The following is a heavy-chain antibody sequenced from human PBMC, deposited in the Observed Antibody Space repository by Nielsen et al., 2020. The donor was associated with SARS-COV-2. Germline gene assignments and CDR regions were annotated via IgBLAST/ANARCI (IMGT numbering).Heavy chain of an antibody. D-gene: IGHD3-10*01. V-gene: IGHV3-30*18. CDR3: AKDMAPYYYYYYGMDV. J-gene: IGHJ6*02. CDR1: GFTFSNYG. Sequence: GESLKISCAASGFTFSNYGFHWVRQTPGKGLEWVAVISYDGSNKYYADSVKGRFTISRDNSKNTLYLQMNSLRAEDTAVYYCAKDMAPYYYYYYGMDVWGQGTTVTVSS. CDR2: ISYDGSNK.